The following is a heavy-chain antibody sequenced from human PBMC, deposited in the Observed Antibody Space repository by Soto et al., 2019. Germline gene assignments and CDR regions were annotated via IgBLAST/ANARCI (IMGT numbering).Heavy chain of an antibody. V-gene: IGHV4-30-4*01. D-gene: IGHD6-6*01. J-gene: IGHJ5*02. CDR2: IYHSGST. CDR3: ARERPDGARLDP. Sequence: QVQLQESGPGLVKPSQTLSLTCTVSGGSISSGDYYWSWIRQPPGQGLEWVGYIYHSGSTYHNPSLKSRVTTPVDTSKTQFSLKLSSVPAADTAVYYWARERPDGARLDPWGQGTLVTVSS. CDR1: GGSISSGDYY.